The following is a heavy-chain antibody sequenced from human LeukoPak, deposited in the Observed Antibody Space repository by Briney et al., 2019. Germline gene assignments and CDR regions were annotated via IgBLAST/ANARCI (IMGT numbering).Heavy chain of an antibody. CDR2: ISSSSYI. Sequence: GGSLRLSCAASGFTFSSYWMNWVRQAPGKGLEWVSSISSSSYIYYADSVKGRFTISRDNAKNSLYLQMNGLRAEDTAVYYCIWFGELLGGDVWGKGTTVTISS. CDR3: IWFGELLGGDV. J-gene: IGHJ6*04. V-gene: IGHV3-21*01. D-gene: IGHD3-10*01. CDR1: GFTFSSYW.